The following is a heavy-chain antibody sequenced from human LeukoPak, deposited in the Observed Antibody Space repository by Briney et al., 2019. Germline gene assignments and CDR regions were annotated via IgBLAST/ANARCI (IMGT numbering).Heavy chain of an antibody. D-gene: IGHD4-17*01. CDR3: ARTHDYGDYGVDY. Sequence: RTGGSLRLSCAASGFTFSSYGMHWVRQAPGKGLEWVAVIWYDGSNKYYADSVKGRFTISRDNSKNTLYLQMDSLRAEDTAVYYRARTHDYGDYGVDYWGQGTLVTVSS. V-gene: IGHV3-33*01. CDR1: GFTFSSYG. J-gene: IGHJ4*02. CDR2: IWYDGSNK.